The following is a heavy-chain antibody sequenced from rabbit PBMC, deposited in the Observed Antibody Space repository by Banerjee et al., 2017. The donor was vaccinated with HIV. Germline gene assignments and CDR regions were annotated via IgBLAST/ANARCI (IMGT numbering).Heavy chain of an antibody. Sequence: QEQLEESGGDLVKPEGSLTLSCKASGFDFSSYYMSWVRQAPGKGLEWIGVIYARIGGNAYCAGWAKGRFTISKTSSTTVTLQMNSLTAADTATYFCVRPIVVAGDWLDLWGPGTLVTVS. CDR3: VRPIVVAGDWLDL. V-gene: IGHV1S45*01. CDR1: GFDFSSYYM. J-gene: IGHJ6*01. D-gene: IGHD4-1*01. CDR2: IYARIGGNA.